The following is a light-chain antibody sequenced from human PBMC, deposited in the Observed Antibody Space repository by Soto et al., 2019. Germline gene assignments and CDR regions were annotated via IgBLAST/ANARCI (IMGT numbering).Light chain of an antibody. Sequence: DIVMTHSPLSLPVTPGEPASISCRSSQSLLHSNGYNYLDWYLQQPGQSQQLLIYLGSNRASGVPDRFSGSGSGTDFTLKISRVEAEDVGVYYCMQALQTPLSFGGGTKVEIK. CDR2: LGS. CDR1: QSLLHSNGYNY. J-gene: IGKJ4*01. CDR3: MQALQTPLS. V-gene: IGKV2-28*01.